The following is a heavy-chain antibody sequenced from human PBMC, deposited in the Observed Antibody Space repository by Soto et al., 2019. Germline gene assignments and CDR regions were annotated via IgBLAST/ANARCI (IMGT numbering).Heavy chain of an antibody. CDR3: ARERQGRYEY. J-gene: IGHJ4*02. CDR1: GYSFTTYG. V-gene: IGHV1-18*01. D-gene: IGHD5-12*01. CDR2: ISVHSGST. Sequence: QVHLVQSGAEMKKPGASVKVSCKTSGYSFTTYGITWVRQAPGQGLEWMGWISVHSGSTQSVQKLQGRVTMTTDTSTSTAYMELRSLRSDDTAVYYCARERQGRYEYWGLGTLVTVSS.